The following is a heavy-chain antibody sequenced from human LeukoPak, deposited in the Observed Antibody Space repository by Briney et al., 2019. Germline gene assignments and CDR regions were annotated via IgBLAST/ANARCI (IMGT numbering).Heavy chain of an antibody. CDR1: GFTLSSYA. J-gene: IGHJ4*01. CDR2: ISGSGGST. V-gene: IGHV3-23*01. Sequence: GGSLRLSCAASGFTLSSYAMIWVRQAPGKGLEWVSAISGSGGSTYSADSVKGRFTISRDNSKNTLYLQMNSLRAEDTAVYYCAKRGYYYDSSGYYYFDYWGHGTLVTVSS. CDR3: AKRGYYYDSSGYYYFDY. D-gene: IGHD3-22*01.